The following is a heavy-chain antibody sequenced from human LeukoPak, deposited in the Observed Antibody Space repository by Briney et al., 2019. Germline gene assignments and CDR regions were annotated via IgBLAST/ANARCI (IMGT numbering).Heavy chain of an antibody. CDR3: ARGEWLLRTGRRSLAGLVSRSNYYYMDV. V-gene: IGHV4-34*01. CDR1: GGSFSGYY. Sequence: SETLSLTCAVYGGSFSGYYWSWIRQPPGKGLEWIGEINHSGSTNYNPSLMSRVTISLDTPKNQFSLKLSSVTAADTAVYYCARGEWLLRTGRRSLAGLVSRSNYYYMDVWGKGTTVTVSS. CDR2: INHSGST. J-gene: IGHJ6*03. D-gene: IGHD3-3*01.